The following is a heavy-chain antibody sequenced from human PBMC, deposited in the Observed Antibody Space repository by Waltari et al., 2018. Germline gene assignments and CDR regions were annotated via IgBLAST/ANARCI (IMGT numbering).Heavy chain of an antibody. Sequence: EVQLVESGGVVVQPGGSLRLSCAASGFTFDDSTLHWVRQAPGKGLEWVSLISWDGGSTYYADSVKGRFTISRDNSKNSLYLQMNSLRTEDTALYYCAKWSGSMDWWGQGTLVTVSS. CDR3: AKWSGSMDW. V-gene: IGHV3-43*01. J-gene: IGHJ4*02. CDR2: ISWDGGST. D-gene: IGHD1-26*01. CDR1: GFTFDDST.